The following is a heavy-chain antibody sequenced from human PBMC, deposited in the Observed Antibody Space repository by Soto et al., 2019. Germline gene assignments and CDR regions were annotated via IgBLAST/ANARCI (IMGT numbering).Heavy chain of an antibody. Sequence: GGSLRLSCAASGFTFSSYGMHWVRQAPGKGLEWVAVIWYDGSNKYYADSVKGRFTISRDNSKNTLYLQMNSLRAEDTAVYYCARSIVVVAATGYFDYWGQGTLVTVSS. CDR3: ARSIVVVAATGYFDY. V-gene: IGHV3-33*01. J-gene: IGHJ4*02. CDR2: IWYDGSNK. D-gene: IGHD2-15*01. CDR1: GFTFSSYG.